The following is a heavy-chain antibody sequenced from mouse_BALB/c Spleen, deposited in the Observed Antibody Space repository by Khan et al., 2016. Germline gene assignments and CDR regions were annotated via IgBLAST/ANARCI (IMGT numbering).Heavy chain of an antibody. V-gene: IGHV14-4*02. J-gene: IGHJ4*01. CDR2: IDPENGDP. Sequence: VQLKQSGAELVRSGASVKLSCTASGFNIKDYYMHWVKQRPEQGLEWIGWIDPENGDPEYAPTFQGKATMSADTSSNTAYLQPSRLPSEDTAVYYCNACDDNAMDYWGQGTSVTVSS. CDR3: NACDDNAMDY. CDR1: GFNIKDYY.